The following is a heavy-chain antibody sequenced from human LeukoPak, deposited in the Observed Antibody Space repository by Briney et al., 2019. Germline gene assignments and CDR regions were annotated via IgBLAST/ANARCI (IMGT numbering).Heavy chain of an antibody. J-gene: IGHJ4*02. Sequence: SETLSLTCTVSGGSISSSSYSWGWIRQPPGKGLEWIGSIYYSGSTYYNPSLKSRVTISVDTSKNQFSLKLSSVTAADTAVYYCARHISSIVVLPAAVPYWGQGTLVTVSS. CDR1: GGSISSSSYS. D-gene: IGHD2-2*02. CDR3: ARHISSIVVLPAAVPY. CDR2: IYYSGST. V-gene: IGHV4-39*01.